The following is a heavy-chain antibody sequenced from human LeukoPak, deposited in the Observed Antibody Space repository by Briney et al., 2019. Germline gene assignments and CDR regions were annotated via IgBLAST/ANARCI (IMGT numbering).Heavy chain of an antibody. D-gene: IGHD3-16*01. J-gene: IGHJ6*03. CDR3: ARVKDPGGYYYYYYMDV. V-gene: IGHV4-39*01. CDR1: GGSIRSSSYY. CDR2: IYYSGST. Sequence: KPSETLSLTCTVSGGSIRSSSYYWGWIRQPPGKGLEWIGSIYYSGSTYYNPSLKSRVTISLDTSKNQFSLRLSSVTAADTAMYYCARVKDPGGYYYYYYMDVWGKGTTVTVSS.